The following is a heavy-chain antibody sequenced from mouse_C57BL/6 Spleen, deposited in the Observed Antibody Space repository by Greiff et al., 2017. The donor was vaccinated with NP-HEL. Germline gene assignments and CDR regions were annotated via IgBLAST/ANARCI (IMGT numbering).Heavy chain of an antibody. CDR1: GYTFTSYW. CDR2: IYPGSGST. V-gene: IGHV1-55*01. Sequence: VQLQQPGAELVKPGASVKMSCKASGYTFTSYWITWVKQRPGQGLEWIGDIYPGSGSTNYNEKFKSKATLTVDTSSSTAYMQLSSLTSEDSAVYYCARPDYYGFSWFAYWGQGTLVTVSA. CDR3: ARPDYYGFSWFAY. J-gene: IGHJ3*01. D-gene: IGHD1-1*01.